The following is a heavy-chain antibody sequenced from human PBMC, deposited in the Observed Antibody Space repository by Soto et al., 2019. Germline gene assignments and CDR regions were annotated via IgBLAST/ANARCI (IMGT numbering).Heavy chain of an antibody. CDR3: ARGTIAARPFDY. Sequence: SETLSLTCAFYGVSCSGYYWILIRQPPGKGLEWIGEINHSGSTNYNPSLKSRVTISVDTSKNQFSLKLSSVTAADTAVYYCARGTIAARPFDYWGQGTLVTVSS. CDR1: GVSCSGYY. J-gene: IGHJ4*02. CDR2: INHSGST. V-gene: IGHV4-34*01. D-gene: IGHD6-6*01.